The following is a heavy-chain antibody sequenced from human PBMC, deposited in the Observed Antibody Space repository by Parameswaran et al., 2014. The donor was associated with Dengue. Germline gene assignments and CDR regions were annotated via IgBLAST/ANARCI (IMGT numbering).Heavy chain of an antibody. V-gene: IGHV3-23*01. J-gene: IGHJ3*02. CDR2: ISGSGGST. Sequence: VRQAPGKGLEWVSAISGSGGSTYYADSVKGRFTISRDNSKNTLYLQMNSLRAEDTAVYYCAKAGLAGWELLLDAFDIWGQGTMVTVSS. CDR3: AKAGLAGWELLLDAFDI. D-gene: IGHD1-26*01.